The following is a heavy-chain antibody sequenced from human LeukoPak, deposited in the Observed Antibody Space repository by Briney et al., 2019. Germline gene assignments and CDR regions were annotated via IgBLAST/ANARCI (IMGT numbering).Heavy chain of an antibody. CDR3: ARHVSRRITMIVVVTYFDY. Sequence: PSETLSLTCAVSSYSISSGYYWGWIRQPPGKGLEWIGSIYHSGSTHYNPSLKSRVTISVDTSKNQFSLKLSSVTAADTDVYYCARHVSRRITMIVVVTYFDYWGQGTLVTVSS. D-gene: IGHD3-22*01. J-gene: IGHJ4*02. V-gene: IGHV4-38-2*01. CDR1: SYSISSGYY. CDR2: IYHSGST.